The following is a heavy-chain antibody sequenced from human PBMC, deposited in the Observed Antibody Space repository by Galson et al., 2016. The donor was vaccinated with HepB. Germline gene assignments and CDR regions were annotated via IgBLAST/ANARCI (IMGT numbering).Heavy chain of an antibody. CDR1: GFTFSSYW. Sequence: LRLSCAASGFTFSSYWMHWVRQAPGKGLMWVSRISTDGSSTRYADSVKGRFTISRDNAKNTLYLQMRSLGAEDSAMYFCARNPYSGPRYYYGLDVWGRGTMVTVSS. CDR3: ARNPYSGPRYYYGLDV. CDR2: ISTDGSST. D-gene: IGHD4-23*01. J-gene: IGHJ6*02. V-gene: IGHV3-74*01.